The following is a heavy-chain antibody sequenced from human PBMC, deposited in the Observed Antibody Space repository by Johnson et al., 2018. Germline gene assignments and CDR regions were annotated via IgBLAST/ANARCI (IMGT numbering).Heavy chain of an antibody. CDR1: GFTFEAYA. V-gene: IGHV3-9*01. CDR3: AKAEVGSGWDYYYYGMDV. D-gene: IGHD6-19*01. Sequence: VQLVESGGGLVQPGRSLRLSCAASGFTFEAYAMHWVRQAPGTGLEWVSGLSWNSGSIGYADSVKGRFTISRDNAKNSLYLQMNSLRAEDTALYYCAKAEVGSGWDYYYYGMDVWGQGTTVTVSS. J-gene: IGHJ6*02. CDR2: LSWNSGSI.